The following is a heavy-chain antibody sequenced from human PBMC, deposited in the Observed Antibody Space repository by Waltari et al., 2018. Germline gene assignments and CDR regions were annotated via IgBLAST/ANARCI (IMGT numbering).Heavy chain of an antibody. CDR2: INDSGRT. D-gene: IGHD3-3*01. CDR3: ARVFGYYYYYMDV. Sequence: QVQLQQWGAGLLKPSETLSLTCDVSGGSLSGYHWTWIRQPPGKGLEWIGEINDSGRTTYHPSLESRVTVSIDTANNQFSLSVRSVTAADTAVYYCARVFGYYYYYMDVWGKGTTVTISS. J-gene: IGHJ6*03. V-gene: IGHV4-34*02. CDR1: GGSLSGYH.